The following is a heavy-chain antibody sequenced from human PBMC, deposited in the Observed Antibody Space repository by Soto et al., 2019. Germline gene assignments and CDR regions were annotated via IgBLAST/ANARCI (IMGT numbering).Heavy chain of an antibody. J-gene: IGHJ4*02. V-gene: IGHV3-48*02. CDR1: GFTFSNYN. CDR3: ASEATLAY. CDR2: ISGSSSTI. Sequence: PGGSLRLSCAASGFTFSNYNMNWVRQAPGKGLEWISYISGSSSTIYYADSVKDRFTISRDNAKNSLYLQMNSLRDEDTAVYYCASEATLAYCGLGTRVTVSS. D-gene: IGHD1-26*01.